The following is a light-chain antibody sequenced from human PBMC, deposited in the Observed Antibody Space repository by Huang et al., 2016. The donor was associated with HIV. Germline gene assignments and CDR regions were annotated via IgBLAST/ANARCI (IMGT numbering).Light chain of an antibody. V-gene: IGKV1-39*01. J-gene: IGKJ4*01. Sequence: DIQVTQSPSSLSASVGDRVTITCRTSQRISSHLSWYQQKIGKGPKLLIYSSTCLQSGVPSRFTGSGSGTDFTLTINSLQPEDFATYYCQQTYSAPVTFGGGTRVEIK. CDR1: QRISSH. CDR3: QQTYSAPVT. CDR2: SST.